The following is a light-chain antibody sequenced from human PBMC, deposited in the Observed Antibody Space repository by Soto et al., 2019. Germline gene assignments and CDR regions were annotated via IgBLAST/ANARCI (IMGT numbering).Light chain of an antibody. CDR1: QSVSSN. CDR3: QQYNNWPQT. Sequence: DIVMTQSPATLSVSPGERATLSCTSSQSVSSNLAWYQQKPGQAPRLIIYGASTRATGIPARFSGSGSGTESTLTISSLQSEDVAVYYCQQYNNWPQTLGQGTKVDIK. J-gene: IGKJ1*01. CDR2: GAS. V-gene: IGKV3-15*01.